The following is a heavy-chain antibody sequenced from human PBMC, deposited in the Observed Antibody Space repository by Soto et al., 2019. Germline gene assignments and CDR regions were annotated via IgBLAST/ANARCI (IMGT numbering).Heavy chain of an antibody. V-gene: IGHV4-4*02. CDR2: IYHSGST. Sequence: SETLCLTCAVSGGSISSSNWRSWVRQPPGKGLEWIGEIYHSGSTNYNPSLKSRVTISVDKSKNQFSLKLSSVTAADTAVYYCARGCSSTSCTLLGMDVWGQGTTVTVSS. CDR1: GGSISSSNW. D-gene: IGHD2-2*01. CDR3: ARGCSSTSCTLLGMDV. J-gene: IGHJ6*02.